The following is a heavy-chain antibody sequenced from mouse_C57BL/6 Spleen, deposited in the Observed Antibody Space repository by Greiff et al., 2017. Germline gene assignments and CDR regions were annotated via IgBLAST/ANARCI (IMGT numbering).Heavy chain of an antibody. Sequence: QVTLKVSGAELMKPGASVKLSCKATGYTFTGYWIEWVKQRPGHGLEWIGEILPGSGSTNYNEKFKGKATFTADTSSNTAYMQLSSLTTEDSAIYYCARMAQANAYWGQGTLVTVSA. CDR2: ILPGSGST. V-gene: IGHV1-9*01. D-gene: IGHD3-2*02. J-gene: IGHJ3*01. CDR3: ARMAQANAY. CDR1: GYTFTGYW.